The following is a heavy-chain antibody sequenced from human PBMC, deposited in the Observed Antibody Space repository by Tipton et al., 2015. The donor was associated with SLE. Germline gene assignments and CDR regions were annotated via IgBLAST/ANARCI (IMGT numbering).Heavy chain of an antibody. J-gene: IGHJ4*02. Sequence: SLRLSCAASGFTFSNYGMNWVRQAPGKGLEWVGFIWYDGSNKDYADSVKGRFTISRDNSKNTLYLQMNSLRGEDTAVYYCAKDGFDYWGQGTLVTVSS. CDR2: IWYDGSNK. V-gene: IGHV3-30*02. CDR1: GFTFSNYG. CDR3: AKDGFDY.